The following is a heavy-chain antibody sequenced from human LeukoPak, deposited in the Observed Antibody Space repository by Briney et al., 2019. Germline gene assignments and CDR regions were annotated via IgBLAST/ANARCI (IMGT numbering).Heavy chain of an antibody. CDR3: VRAPPNWGFNY. CDR2: MSPNSGNT. J-gene: IGHJ4*02. Sequence: ASVKVSCKASGYTFTSSDINWVRQATEQGLEWLGWMSPNSGNTGYAQKFQGRVTMTRNTSISTAYMELSSLRSEDTAVYYCVRAPPNWGFNYWGQGTLVTVSS. V-gene: IGHV1-8*01. CDR1: GYTFTSSD. D-gene: IGHD7-27*01.